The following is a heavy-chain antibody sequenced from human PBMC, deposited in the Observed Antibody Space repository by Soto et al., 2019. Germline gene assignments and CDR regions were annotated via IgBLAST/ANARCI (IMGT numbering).Heavy chain of an antibody. D-gene: IGHD3-22*01. CDR1: GFTFSSYS. CDR2: ISSSSSTI. V-gene: IGHV3-48*01. Sequence: PGGSLRLSCAASGFTFSSYSMNWVRQAPGKGLEWVSYISSSSSTIYYADSVKGRFTISRDNAKNSLYLQMSSLRAEDTAVYYCARASSGYGYYFDSWGQGALVTVSS. CDR3: ARASSGYGYYFDS. J-gene: IGHJ4*02.